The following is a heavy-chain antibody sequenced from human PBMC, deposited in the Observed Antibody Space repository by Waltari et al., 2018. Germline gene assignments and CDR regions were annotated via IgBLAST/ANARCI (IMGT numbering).Heavy chain of an antibody. CDR3: ARPRLGTDAFDI. Sequence: QLQLQESGPGLVKPSETLSLTCTVSGGSISSSSYHWGWIRQPPGKGLEWIGSIYYSGSTYYNPSLKSRVTISVDTSKNQFSLKLSSVTAADTAVYYCARPRLGTDAFDIWGQGTMVTVSS. J-gene: IGHJ3*02. CDR2: IYYSGST. D-gene: IGHD7-27*01. V-gene: IGHV4-39*01. CDR1: GGSISSSSYH.